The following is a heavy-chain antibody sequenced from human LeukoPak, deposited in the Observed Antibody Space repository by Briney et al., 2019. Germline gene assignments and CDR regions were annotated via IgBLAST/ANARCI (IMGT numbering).Heavy chain of an antibody. CDR1: GYSVSSGNYY. CDR2: MSPSGST. D-gene: IGHD3-22*01. V-gene: IGHV4-61*01. Sequence: PSWALSLTFTVSGYSVSSGNYYLSCIRQPPGKGLDWITYMSPSGSTKYNGTLKSRVTTSVDTSSTQYSLRLSSETDANTAVYYCARGQDDRSGNFDYWGQGILVTVSS. CDR3: ARGQDDRSGNFDY. J-gene: IGHJ4*02.